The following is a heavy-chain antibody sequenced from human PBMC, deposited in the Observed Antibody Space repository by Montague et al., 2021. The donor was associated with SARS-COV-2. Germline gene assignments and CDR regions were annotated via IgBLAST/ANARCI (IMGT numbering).Heavy chain of an antibody. D-gene: IGHD2-15*01. J-gene: IGHJ4*02. V-gene: IGHV3-23*01. CDR2: LSHGGDTA. Sequence: SLRLSCAGSGFSLSNYVMSWVRQAPGKGLEWVSSLSHGGDTAYYADSVKGRFTISRDNSKSTLYLQMNSLRAEDTAIYYCVPLGYCSDGSCSDFDSWGQGTLVTVSS. CDR1: GFSLSNYV. CDR3: VPLGYCSDGSCSDFDS.